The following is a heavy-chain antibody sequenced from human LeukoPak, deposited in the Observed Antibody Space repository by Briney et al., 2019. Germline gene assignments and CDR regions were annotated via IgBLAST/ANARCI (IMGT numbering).Heavy chain of an antibody. Sequence: PSETLSLTCAVYGGSFSGYYWSRIRQPPGKGLEWIGEINHSGSTNYNPSLKSRVTISVDTSKNQFSLKLSSVTAADTAVYYCARVGDDGYFDYWGQGTLVTVSS. CDR1: GGSFSGYY. D-gene: IGHD1-26*01. CDR2: INHSGST. CDR3: ARVGDDGYFDY. V-gene: IGHV4-34*01. J-gene: IGHJ4*02.